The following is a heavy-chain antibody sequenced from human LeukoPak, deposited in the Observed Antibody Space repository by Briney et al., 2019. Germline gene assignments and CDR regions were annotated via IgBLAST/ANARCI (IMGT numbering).Heavy chain of an antibody. J-gene: IGHJ4*02. V-gene: IGHV4-38-2*01. Sequence: SETLSLTCAVSGYSISSGYYWGWIRQPPGKGLERIGSIYHSGSTYYNPSLKSRVTISVDTSKNQFSLKLSSVTAADTAVYYCAEGTMIVGYFDYWGQGTLVTVSS. CDR2: IYHSGST. CDR3: AEGTMIVGYFDY. CDR1: GYSISSGYY. D-gene: IGHD3-22*01.